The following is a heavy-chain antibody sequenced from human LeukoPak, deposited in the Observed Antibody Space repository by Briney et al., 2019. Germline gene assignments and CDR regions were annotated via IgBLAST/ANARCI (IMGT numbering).Heavy chain of an antibody. CDR3: ASSPNPLPEATGY. Sequence: GASVKVSCKASGYTFTSYGISWVRQAPGQGLEWMGWISGYNGNTNYVQKLQGRVTMTTDTSTSTAYMELRSLRSDDTAVYYCASSPNPLPEATGYWGQGTLVTVSS. V-gene: IGHV1-18*01. J-gene: IGHJ4*02. D-gene: IGHD1-14*01. CDR2: ISGYNGNT. CDR1: GYTFTSYG.